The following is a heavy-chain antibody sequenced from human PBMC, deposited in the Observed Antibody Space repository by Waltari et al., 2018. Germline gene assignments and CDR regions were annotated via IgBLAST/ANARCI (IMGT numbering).Heavy chain of an antibody. CDR1: GFTFSSYE. CDR2: ISSSGSTI. CDR3: ARAYCGGDCYLGDAFDI. D-gene: IGHD2-21*02. J-gene: IGHJ3*02. Sequence: EVQLVESGGGLVQPGGSLRLSCAASGFTFSSYEMNWVRQAPGTGLEWVSYISSSGSTIYYADSVKGRFTISRDNAKNSLYLQMNSLRAEDTAVYYCARAYCGGDCYLGDAFDIWGQGTMVTVSS. V-gene: IGHV3-48*03.